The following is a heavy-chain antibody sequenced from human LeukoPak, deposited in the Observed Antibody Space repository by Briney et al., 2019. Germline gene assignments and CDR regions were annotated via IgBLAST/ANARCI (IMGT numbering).Heavy chain of an antibody. Sequence: GGSLRLSCAASGFTLSSYSMNGVRQAPGKGLEGVSSISSSSSYIYYADSVKGRFTISRDNAKNSLYPQMNSLRAEDTAVYYCARDLDYYDSSPAYWGQGTLVTVSS. CDR2: ISSSSSYI. J-gene: IGHJ4*02. CDR3: ARDLDYYDSSPAY. CDR1: GFTLSSYS. D-gene: IGHD3-22*01. V-gene: IGHV3-21*01.